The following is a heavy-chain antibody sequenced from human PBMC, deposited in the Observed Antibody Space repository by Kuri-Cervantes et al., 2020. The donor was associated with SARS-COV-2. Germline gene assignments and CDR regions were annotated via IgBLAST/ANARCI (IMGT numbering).Heavy chain of an antibody. CDR2: IYYSGST. D-gene: IGHD3-16*02. CDR3: ARHEVLITFGGVIVSYFDY. Sequence: LRLSCTVSGGSISSSSYYWGWIRQPPGKGLEWIGSIYYSGSTYYNPSLKSRVTISVDTSQNQFSLKLSSVTAADTAVYYCARHEVLITFGGVIVSYFDYWGQGTLVTVSS. J-gene: IGHJ4*02. CDR1: GGSISSSSYY. V-gene: IGHV4-39*01.